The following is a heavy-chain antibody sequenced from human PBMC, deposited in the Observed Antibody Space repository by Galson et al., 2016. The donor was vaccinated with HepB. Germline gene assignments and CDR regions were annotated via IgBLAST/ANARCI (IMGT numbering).Heavy chain of an antibody. CDR1: GGSIRSYY. Sequence: SETLSLTCNVSGGSIRSYYWSWLRQPPGKGLAWIGYMYYIGTPNYDPSLKSRATISIDTSKNQFSLKLTSVTAADTAVYYCARNQKWDLKIGTSIVFDYWGQGTLVTASA. V-gene: IGHV4-59*01. CDR2: MYYIGTP. D-gene: IGHD1-26*01. J-gene: IGHJ4*02. CDR3: ARNQKWDLKIGTSIVFDY.